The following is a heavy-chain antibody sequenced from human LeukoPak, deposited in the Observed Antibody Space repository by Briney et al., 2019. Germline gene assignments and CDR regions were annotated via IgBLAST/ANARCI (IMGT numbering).Heavy chain of an antibody. D-gene: IGHD3-10*01. CDR3: ASSSMVPAHFDY. CDR2: IYYSGST. V-gene: IGHV4-30-4*08. J-gene: IGHJ4*02. Sequence: PSETLSLTCTVSGGSISSGGYYWSWIRQHPGKGLEWIGYIYYSGSTYYNPSLKSRVTISVDTSKNQFSLKLSSVTAADTAVYYCASSSMVPAHFDYWGQGTLVTVSS. CDR1: GGSISSGGYY.